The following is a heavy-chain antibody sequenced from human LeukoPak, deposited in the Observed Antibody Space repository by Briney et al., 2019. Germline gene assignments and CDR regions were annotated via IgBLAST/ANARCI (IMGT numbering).Heavy chain of an antibody. V-gene: IGHV4-4*07. D-gene: IGHD4-11*01. J-gene: IGHJ4*02. CDR2: IYTSGST. Sequence: SETLSLTCAVYGGSFSGYYWSWIRQPAGKGLEWIGRIYTSGSTNYNPSLKSRVTMSVDTSKNQFSLNLSSVPAADTAFYYCARETTGLARYFDYWGQGTLVTVSS. CDR1: GGSFSGYY. CDR3: ARETTGLARYFDY.